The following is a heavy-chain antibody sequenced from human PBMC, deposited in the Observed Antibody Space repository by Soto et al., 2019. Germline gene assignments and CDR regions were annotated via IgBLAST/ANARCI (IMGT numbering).Heavy chain of an antibody. D-gene: IGHD1-26*01. CDR2: IWYDGSNK. Sequence: QVQLVESGGGVVQPGRSLRLSCAASGFTFSSYGMHWVRQAPGKGLEWVAVIWYDGSNKYYADSVKGRFTISRDNSKNTLYLQMNSLRAEDTAVYYCARDEWELRAFDIWGQGTMVTVSS. CDR3: ARDEWELRAFDI. CDR1: GFTFSSYG. V-gene: IGHV3-33*01. J-gene: IGHJ3*02.